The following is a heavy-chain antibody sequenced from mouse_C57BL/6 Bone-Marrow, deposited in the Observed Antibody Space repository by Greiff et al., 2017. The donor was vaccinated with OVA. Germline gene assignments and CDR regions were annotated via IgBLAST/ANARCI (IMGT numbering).Heavy chain of an antibody. CDR2: IFPGSGST. J-gene: IGHJ2*01. V-gene: IGHV1-75*01. CDR3: ARHMANWDGYYFDY. CDR1: GYTFTDYY. Sequence: VQLQESGPELVKPGASVKISCKASGYTFTDYYINWVKQRPGQGLEWIGWIFPGSGSTYYNEKFKGKATLTVDKSSSTAYMLLRSLTSEDSAVYFCARHMANWDGYYFDYWGQGTTLTVSS. D-gene: IGHD4-1*02.